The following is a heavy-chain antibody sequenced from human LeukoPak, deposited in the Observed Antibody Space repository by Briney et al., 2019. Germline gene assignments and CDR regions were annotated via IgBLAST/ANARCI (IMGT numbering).Heavy chain of an antibody. Sequence: PGGPLRLSGAASGFTFSSYAMSWVRQAPGRGLEWVSAISGSGDSTYYGDSVKGRFTISRDNSKNTLYLQMNSLRAEDTAVYYCAKTRPLDSSSWSHGDYWGQGTLVTVSS. D-gene: IGHD6-13*01. CDR2: ISGSGDST. V-gene: IGHV3-23*01. J-gene: IGHJ4*02. CDR1: GFTFSSYA. CDR3: AKTRPLDSSSWSHGDY.